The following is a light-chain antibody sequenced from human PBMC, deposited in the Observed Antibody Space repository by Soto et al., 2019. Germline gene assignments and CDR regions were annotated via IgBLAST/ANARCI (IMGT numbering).Light chain of an antibody. J-gene: IGKJ5*01. CDR3: QKYNHRPAT. Sequence: EIVMTQSPATLSVSPGERATLSCRASQSVSSNLAWYQQKPGQAPRLLIYGATTRATAIPARFSGSGSVTEVTLIIISLPSEVFAVFCLQKYNHRPATIGQRTRLDSK. CDR1: QSVSSN. V-gene: IGKV3-15*01. CDR2: GAT.